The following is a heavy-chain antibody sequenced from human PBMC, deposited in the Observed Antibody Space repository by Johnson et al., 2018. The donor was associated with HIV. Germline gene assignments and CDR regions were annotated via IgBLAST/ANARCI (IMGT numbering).Heavy chain of an antibody. CDR2: IKQYGSEK. V-gene: IGHV3-7*01. D-gene: IGHD3-22*01. Sequence: VQLVESGGGLVQPGGSLRLSCAASGFTFSSYWMSWVRQAPGKGLEWVANIKQYGSEKYYVDSVKGRFTISRDNAKNSLYLQMNSLRAEDTAVYYCARGRGYYYDSGPDAFDIWGQGTMVTVSS. CDR1: GFTFSSYW. J-gene: IGHJ3*02. CDR3: ARGRGYYYDSGPDAFDI.